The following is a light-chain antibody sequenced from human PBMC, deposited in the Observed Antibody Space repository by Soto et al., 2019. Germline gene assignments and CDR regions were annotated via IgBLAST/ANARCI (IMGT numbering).Light chain of an antibody. V-gene: IGKV3-20*01. CDR1: QSVSSSY. CDR2: GAS. J-gene: IGKJ2*01. Sequence: EIVLTQSPGTLSLSPGERATLSCRASQSVSSSYLAWYQQTPGQAPRLLIYGASSRATGIPDRFSGSGSGTDFTLTSSRLEPEDFAVYYCQQYGMSPYTVGQGTKLEIK. CDR3: QQYGMSPYT.